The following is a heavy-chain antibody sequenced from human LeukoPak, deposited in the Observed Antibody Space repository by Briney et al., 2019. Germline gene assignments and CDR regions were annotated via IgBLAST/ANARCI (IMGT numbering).Heavy chain of an antibody. CDR2: IKPDGSGT. CDR3: ARWTEYNSGWALDY. Sequence: GGSLRLSCVVSGFPFSSYWMSWARQAPGKGLERVANIKPDGSGTFYVDSVKCRFTVSRDNAKNSLYLQLSSLRAEDTAVYYCARWTEYNSGWALDYWGQGALVTVSS. J-gene: IGHJ4*02. V-gene: IGHV3-7*01. CDR1: GFPFSSYW. D-gene: IGHD6-19*01.